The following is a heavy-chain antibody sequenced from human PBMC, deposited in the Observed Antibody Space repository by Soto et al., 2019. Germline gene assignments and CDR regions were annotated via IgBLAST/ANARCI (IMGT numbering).Heavy chain of an antibody. CDR3: ARGQRYFDWLLWAFDY. V-gene: IGHV4-34*01. D-gene: IGHD3-9*01. CDR1: GGSFSGYY. Sequence: NPSGTLSLTCAVYGGSFSGYYWSWIRQPPGKGLEWIGEINHSGSTNYNPSLKSRVTISVDTSKNQFSLKLSSVTAADTAVYYCARGQRYFDWLLWAFDYWGQGTLVTVSS. CDR2: INHSGST. J-gene: IGHJ4*02.